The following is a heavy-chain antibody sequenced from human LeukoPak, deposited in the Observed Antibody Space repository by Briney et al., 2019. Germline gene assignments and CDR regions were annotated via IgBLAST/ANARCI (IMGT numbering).Heavy chain of an antibody. V-gene: IGHV1-69*13. D-gene: IGHD3-10*01. CDR1: GGTFSSYA. CDR2: IIPIFGTA. J-gene: IGHJ4*02. Sequence: SVKASCKASGGTFSSYAISWVRQAPGQGLEWMGGIIPIFGTANYAQKFQGRVTITADESTSTAYMELSSLRSEDTAVYYCARVAPGSGSYPAYFDYWGQGTPVTVSS. CDR3: ARVAPGSGSYPAYFDY.